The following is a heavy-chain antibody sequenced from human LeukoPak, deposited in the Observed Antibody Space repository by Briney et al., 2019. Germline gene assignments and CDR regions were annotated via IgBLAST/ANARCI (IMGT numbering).Heavy chain of an antibody. J-gene: IGHJ5*02. V-gene: IGHV1-8*01. CDR2: MNPNSGNT. D-gene: IGHD3-22*01. CDR1: GYTFTSYD. CDR3: ARGSSGFNWFDP. Sequence: ASVKVSCKASGYTFTSYDINWVRQATGQGLEWMGWMNPNSGNTGYAQKFQGRVTMTRNTSISTAYMELSSLGSEDTAVYYCARGSSGFNWFDPWGQGTLVTVSS.